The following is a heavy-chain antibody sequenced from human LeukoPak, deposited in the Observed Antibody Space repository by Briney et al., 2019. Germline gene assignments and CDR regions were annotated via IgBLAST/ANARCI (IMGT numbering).Heavy chain of an antibody. Sequence: SETLSLTCSLSGGSVNSYYWSWIRQPPGKGLEWIGYIYTTGRANYNPSLKSRVTISVDTSKNQSSLKLSSVSAADTAVYYCAKILGSGVWYGFDIWGQGTMVTVSS. J-gene: IGHJ3*02. D-gene: IGHD7-27*01. CDR1: GGSVNSYY. CDR3: AKILGSGVWYGFDI. V-gene: IGHV4-4*09. CDR2: IYTTGRA.